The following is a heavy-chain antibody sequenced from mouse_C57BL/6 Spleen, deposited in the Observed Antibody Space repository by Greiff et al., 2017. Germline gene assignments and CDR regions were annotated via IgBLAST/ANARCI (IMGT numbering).Heavy chain of an antibody. CDR1: GYAFSSSW. D-gene: IGHD1-1*01. J-gene: IGHJ2*01. Sequence: VQLQQSGPELVKPGASVKISCKASGYAFSSSWMNWVKQRPGKGLEWIGRIYPGDGDTNYNGKFKGKATLTADKSSSTAYMQLSCLTSEDSAVYYCARLLITAVAYFGYWGQGTTLTVSS. V-gene: IGHV1-82*01. CDR3: ARLLITAVAYFGY. CDR2: IYPGDGDT.